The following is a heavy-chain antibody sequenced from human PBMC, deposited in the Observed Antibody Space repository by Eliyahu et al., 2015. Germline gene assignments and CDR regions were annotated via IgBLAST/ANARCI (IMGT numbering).Heavy chain of an antibody. D-gene: IGHD2-15*01. J-gene: IGHJ4*02. CDR1: GASISSYY. CDR2: MYYSGTT. Sequence: QVQLHQSGPGLVKASETLSLTCPVSGASISSYYWSWIRQPPGKGLEWMTYMYYSGTTEYNPSLKSRVTVSLDSSKNQLSLNLRSVTAADTAVYYCARVGEHCFGGSCYARFDDWGQGTLVSVSS. V-gene: IGHV4-59*12. CDR3: ARVGEHCFGGSCYARFDD.